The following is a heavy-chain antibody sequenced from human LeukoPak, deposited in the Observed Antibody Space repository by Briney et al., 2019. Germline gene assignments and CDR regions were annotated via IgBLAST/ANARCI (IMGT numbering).Heavy chain of an antibody. D-gene: IGHD5-18*01. J-gene: IGHJ4*02. CDR2: IYYSGST. CDR1: GGSISSSSYY. CDR3: VSPRGFSYGYFDY. Sequence: SETLSLTCTVSGGSISSSSYYWGWIRQPPGKGLEWIGSIYYSGSTYYNPSLKSRVTISADTSKNQFSLTLGSVSATDTAVYYCVSPRGFSYGYFDYWGQGTLVTVSS. V-gene: IGHV4-39*01.